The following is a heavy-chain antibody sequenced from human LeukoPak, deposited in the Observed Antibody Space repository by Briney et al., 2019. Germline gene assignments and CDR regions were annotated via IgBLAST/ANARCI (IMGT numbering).Heavy chain of an antibody. V-gene: IGHV1-18*01. CDR1: GYSFTSYG. Sequence: ASVKVSCKASGYSFTSYGFNWVRQAPGQGLEWMGWMSAYNGKTNYAHSLQGRVTVTADTSTSTAYMELRSLRSDDTAVYYCGRVDMATTKDYWGQGTLVTVSS. CDR3: GRVDMATTKDY. J-gene: IGHJ4*02. CDR2: MSAYNGKT. D-gene: IGHD5-24*01.